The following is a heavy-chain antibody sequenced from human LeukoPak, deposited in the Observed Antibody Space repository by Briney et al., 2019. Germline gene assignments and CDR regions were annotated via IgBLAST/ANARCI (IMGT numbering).Heavy chain of an antibody. D-gene: IGHD2-15*01. CDR1: GYTFTSYG. V-gene: IGHV1-18*01. CDR3: ARDRRTARAAGSWFDP. Sequence: ASVKVSCKASGYTFTSYGISWVRQAPGQGLDWMGWISAYNGNTNYAQKLQGRVTMTTDTSTSTAYMELRSLRSDDTAVYYCARDRRTARAAGSWFDPWGQGTLVTVSS. J-gene: IGHJ5*02. CDR2: ISAYNGNT.